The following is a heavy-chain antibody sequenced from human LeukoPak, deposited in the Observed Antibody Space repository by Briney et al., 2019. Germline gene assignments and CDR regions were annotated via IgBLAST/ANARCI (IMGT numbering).Heavy chain of an antibody. CDR3: ARDRVVGLGIDNAFDI. V-gene: IGHV1-69*01. Sequence: SVKVSCKASGGTFSSYAISWVRQAPGQGLEWMGGIIPVFGTANYAQKFQGRVTITADESTSTAYMELSSLRSEDTAVYYCARDRVVGLGIDNAFDIWGHGTMVIVSS. J-gene: IGHJ3*02. CDR1: GGTFSSYA. D-gene: IGHD2-15*01. CDR2: IIPVFGTA.